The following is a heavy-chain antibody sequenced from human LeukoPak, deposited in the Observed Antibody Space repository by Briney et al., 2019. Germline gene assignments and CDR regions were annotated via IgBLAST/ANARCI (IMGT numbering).Heavy chain of an antibody. J-gene: IGHJ4*02. CDR2: IYTGGIT. CDR3: ARGPPFDY. Sequence: SEPLSLTCNVSGDSISSEYWSWIRQPPGKSLEWVGYIYTGGITNYNPSLKSRVTISVDTSKNQFSLRLTSVTAADTAMYYCARGPPFDYWGQGTLVAVSS. CDR1: GDSISSEY. V-gene: IGHV4-4*09.